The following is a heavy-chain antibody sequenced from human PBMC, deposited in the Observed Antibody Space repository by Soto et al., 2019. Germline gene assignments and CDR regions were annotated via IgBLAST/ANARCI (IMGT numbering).Heavy chain of an antibody. J-gene: IGHJ6*02. V-gene: IGHV1-69*11. CDR3: ARAGFVSGWNEFSGMDV. Sequence: VQLVQSGAEVRKPGSSVKVSCQVSGVTFSTSTITWVRQAPGQGLEWMGSIIPILGTAKSTQKFQGRVTITADESASVAYMELSSLTSEDMAVYYCARAGFVSGWNEFSGMDVWGQGTTVTFSS. D-gene: IGHD6-19*01. CDR1: GVTFSTST. CDR2: IIPILGTA.